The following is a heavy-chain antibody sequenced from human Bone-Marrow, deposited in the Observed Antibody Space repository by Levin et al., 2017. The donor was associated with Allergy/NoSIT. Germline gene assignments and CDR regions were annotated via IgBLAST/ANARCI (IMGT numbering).Heavy chain of an antibody. D-gene: IGHD3-10*01. CDR3: ARASGSGSYPLDY. CDR2: IIPMFGTT. Sequence: SVKVSCRASGVTFSMHATNWVRQAPGQGLEWMGGIIPMFGTTRYAQKFQDRVTVSADESTNTAYMELRSLRSDDTAVYYCARASGSGSYPLDYWGQGTLVTVSS. CDR1: GVTFSMHA. V-gene: IGHV1-69*13. J-gene: IGHJ4*02.